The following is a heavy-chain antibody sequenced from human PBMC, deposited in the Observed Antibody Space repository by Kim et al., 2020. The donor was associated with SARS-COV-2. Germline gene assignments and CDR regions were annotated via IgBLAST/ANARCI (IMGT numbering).Heavy chain of an antibody. CDR3: VRRTSYYDSSGYFWDP. CDR2: MNPNIGNT. D-gene: IGHD3-22*01. CDR1: GYSFTSHD. J-gene: IGHJ5*02. Sequence: ASVKVSCKASGYSFTSHDLNWVRQATGQGLEWMGWMNPNIGNTAYAQKFQGRVTMTMDTSISTAYMELSSLTSEDTAVYYCVRRTSYYDSSGYFWDPWGQETLVTVSS. V-gene: IGHV1-8*01.